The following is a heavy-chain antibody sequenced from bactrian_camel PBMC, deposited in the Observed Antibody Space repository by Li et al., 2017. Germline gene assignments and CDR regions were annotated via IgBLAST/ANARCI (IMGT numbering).Heavy chain of an antibody. D-gene: IGHD2*01. CDR3: AAAPEPFYSGAYYFTFAY. CDR2: IYSGSSST. V-gene: IGHV3-2*01. J-gene: IGHJ6*01. Sequence: HVQLVESGGGLVQPGGSLRLSCEGSVTLSLPYMSWVRQAPGKGLEWVSSIYSGSSSTFYADSVKGRFTVSQGNAKKSLYLQMNSLKPEDTAMYYCAAAPEPFYSGAYYFTFAYWGQGTQVTVS. CDR1: VTLSLPY.